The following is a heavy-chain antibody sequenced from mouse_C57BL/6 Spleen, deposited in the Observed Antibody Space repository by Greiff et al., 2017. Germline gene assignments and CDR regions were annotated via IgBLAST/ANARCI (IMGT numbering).Heavy chain of an antibody. CDR3: ASYGEGSYDCSMDY. CDR1: GYTFTSYL. V-gene: IGHV1-85*01. D-gene: IGHD2-12*01. Sequence: VQLQESGPELVKPGASVKLSCKASGYTFTSYLIHWVKQRPGRGLAWIGWIDPRGGGTKYNEKFKGKATLTVDKSSSTAYMQLHSLTSEDSAVYFCASYGEGSYDCSMDYWGKGTTVTVSS. CDR2: IDPRGGGT. J-gene: IGHJ4*01.